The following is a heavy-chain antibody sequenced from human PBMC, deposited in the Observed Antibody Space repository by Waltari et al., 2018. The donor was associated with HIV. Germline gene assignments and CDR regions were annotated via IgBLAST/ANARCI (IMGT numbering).Heavy chain of an antibody. D-gene: IGHD2-8*01. V-gene: IGHV4-59*01. CDR3: ARGGCVNGVCYRGLLDS. J-gene: IGHJ4*02. Sequence: QVQLQESGPGLVKPSGTLSLTCTVSGGSISNYWWSLIRQPPGEGLEWVGCVAYSGSTDYNPSLKSRVTISVYTSKIQFSLKLISVTAADTAVYYCARGGCVNGVCYRGLLDSWGQGTLVTVSS. CDR1: GGSISNYW. CDR2: VAYSGST.